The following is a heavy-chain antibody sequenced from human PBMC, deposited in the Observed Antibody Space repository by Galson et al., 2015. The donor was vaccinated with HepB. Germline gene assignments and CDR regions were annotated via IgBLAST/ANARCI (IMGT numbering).Heavy chain of an antibody. Sequence: LRVACAAYGFAFSSYAMHWAGQAPGEGLGYVSASSSDGGSTYYADSVKGRFTISRDNSKNSLYLQMGSLRAEDMAVYYCARVGLAGGWYFDYWGQGNLVTVSS. CDR2: SSSDGGST. J-gene: IGHJ4*02. V-gene: IGHV3-64*02. D-gene: IGHD6-19*01. CDR1: GFAFSSYA. CDR3: ARVGLAGGWYFDY.